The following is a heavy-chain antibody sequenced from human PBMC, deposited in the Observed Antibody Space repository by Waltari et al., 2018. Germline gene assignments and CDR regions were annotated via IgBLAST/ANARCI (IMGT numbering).Heavy chain of an antibody. CDR2: IWYDGSNK. CDR1: GVTLSSYG. D-gene: IGHD3-10*01. J-gene: IGHJ4*02. V-gene: IGHV3-33*01. Sequence: QVQLVESGGGVVQPGRSLRLSCAASGVTLSSYGMHWVRQARGKGREWGAIIWYDGSNKYYADSVKGRFTISRDNSKNTLYLQMNSLRAEDTAVYYCARERGYGSGSYTDYWGQGTLVTVSS. CDR3: ARERGYGSGSYTDY.